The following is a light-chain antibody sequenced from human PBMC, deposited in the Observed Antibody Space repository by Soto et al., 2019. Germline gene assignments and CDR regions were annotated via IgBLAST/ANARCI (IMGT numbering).Light chain of an antibody. CDR3: QHYNNWPPWT. CDR2: ATS. V-gene: IGKV3-15*01. Sequence: EIVMTQSPATLSVSPGERVTLSCRASRSVRNYLAWYQQKPGHAPRLLIYATSTRATGVPARFSGSGSGTEFTLTISSLQSEDFAVYYCQHYNNWPPWTFGQGNKVEVK. CDR1: RSVRNY. J-gene: IGKJ1*01.